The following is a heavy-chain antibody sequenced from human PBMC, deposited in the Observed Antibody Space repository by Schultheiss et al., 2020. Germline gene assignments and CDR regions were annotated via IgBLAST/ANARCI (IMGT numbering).Heavy chain of an antibody. Sequence: ASVKVSCKASGYTFTSYGISWVRQAPGQGLEWMGIINPSGGSTSYAQKFQGRVTMTRDTSTSTVYMELSSLRSEDTAVYYCARGSERGSCYSGRGDCSFFDYWGQGTLVTVSS. CDR3: ARGSERGSCYSGRGDCSFFDY. CDR1: GYTFTSYG. CDR2: INPSGGST. V-gene: IGHV1-46*01. J-gene: IGHJ4*02. D-gene: IGHD2-15*01.